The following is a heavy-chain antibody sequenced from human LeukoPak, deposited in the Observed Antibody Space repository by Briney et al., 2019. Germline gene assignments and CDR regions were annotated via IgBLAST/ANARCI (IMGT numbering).Heavy chain of an antibody. Sequence: GGSLRLSCAASGFTFSNYAMSWVRQAPGMGLDWVSSISANSRSTYYPDSVRGRFTISRDNSKSTLYLQMNSLRAEDTAVYYCAKVVNSGSYYYFDYWGQGTLVTVSS. CDR3: AKVVNSGSYYYFDY. CDR1: GFTFSNYA. D-gene: IGHD1-26*01. V-gene: IGHV3-23*01. CDR2: ISANSRST. J-gene: IGHJ4*02.